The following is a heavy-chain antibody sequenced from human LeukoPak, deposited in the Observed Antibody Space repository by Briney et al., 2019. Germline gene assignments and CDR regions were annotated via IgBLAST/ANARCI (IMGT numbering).Heavy chain of an antibody. CDR1: GGSFSGYY. J-gene: IGHJ3*02. D-gene: IGHD2-15*01. Sequence: SETLSLTCAVYGGSFSGYYWSWIRQRPGQGMEWIGEINHSGSTNYNPSLKSRVTISVDTSKNQFSLKLSSVTAADTAVYYCARGKIVVVVAAPAFDIWGQGTMVTVSS. CDR3: ARGKIVVVVAAPAFDI. CDR2: INHSGST. V-gene: IGHV4-34*01.